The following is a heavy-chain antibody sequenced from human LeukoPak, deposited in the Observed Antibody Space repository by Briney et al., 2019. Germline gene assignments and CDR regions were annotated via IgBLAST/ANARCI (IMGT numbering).Heavy chain of an antibody. CDR2: ISSSSSNI. D-gene: IGHD3-10*01. Sequence: GGSPRLPCAASGFTLSRYSTNCVRQAPGEGVGRGSYISSSSSNIYYADSGKGRFTITRNSAKNSLYLQMNSLRDEDTAVYYCASSPRGASPYFFDCWGQGTLVTVSS. CDR3: ASSPRGASPYFFDC. V-gene: IGHV3-48*02. J-gene: IGHJ4*02. CDR1: GFTLSRYS.